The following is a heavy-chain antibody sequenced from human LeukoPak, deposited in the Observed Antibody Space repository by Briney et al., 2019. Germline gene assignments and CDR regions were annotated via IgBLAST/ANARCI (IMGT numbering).Heavy chain of an antibody. Sequence: PSETLSLTCTVSGGSISSYYWSWLRQPPGKGLEWIGYIYYSGSTNYNPSLKSRVTISVDTSKNQFSLKLSSVTAADTAVYYCARVSYGLDRWGQGTLVTVSS. CDR2: IYYSGST. V-gene: IGHV4-59*01. CDR1: GGSISSYY. J-gene: IGHJ5*02. CDR3: ARVSYGLDR. D-gene: IGHD5-18*01.